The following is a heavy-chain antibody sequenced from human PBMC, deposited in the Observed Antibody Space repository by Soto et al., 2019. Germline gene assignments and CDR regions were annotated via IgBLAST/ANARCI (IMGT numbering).Heavy chain of an antibody. Sequence: EVQLLESGGGLVQPGGSLRLSCAASGFTFSSFSLAWVRQAPGKGLEWVSGITTSGTTYYADSVKGRITVSRDNPKNTLHLQMDSLRLEDTAIYFWAKRLSAPWGRPRHWGPGTSVPVSS. CDR3: AKRLSAPWGRPRH. CDR2: ITTSGTT. J-gene: IGHJ1*01. D-gene: IGHD3-16*01. V-gene: IGHV3-23*01. CDR1: GFTFSSFS.